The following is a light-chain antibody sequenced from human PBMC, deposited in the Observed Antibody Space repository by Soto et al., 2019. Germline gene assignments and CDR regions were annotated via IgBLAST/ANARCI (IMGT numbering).Light chain of an antibody. CDR3: HQNYATPLA. Sequence: DFVLTQSPDSLAVSLGERATFNCRSSRTLLSPADNQNYLAWSRQRPGQPPELLIYWASTRESGVPDRFTGSGSGTDFTLTIGSLQAEDVAVYYCHQNYATPLAFGGGTKLEIK. CDR2: WAS. J-gene: IGKJ4*01. V-gene: IGKV4-1*01. CDR1: RTLLSPADNQNY.